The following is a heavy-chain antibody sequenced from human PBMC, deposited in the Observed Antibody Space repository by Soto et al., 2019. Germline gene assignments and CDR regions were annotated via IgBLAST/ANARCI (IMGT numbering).Heavy chain of an antibody. CDR1: GYSFTSYW. CDR2: IYPGDSDT. Sequence: PGESLKISCKGSGYSFTSYWIAWVRQMPGKGLEWMGIIYPGDSDTRYSPSFQGQVTISADKSISTAYLQWSSLKASDTAMYYCARLFAYSGTRRRFDYWGQGTLVTVSS. J-gene: IGHJ4*02. D-gene: IGHD1-26*01. CDR3: ARLFAYSGTRRRFDY. V-gene: IGHV5-51*01.